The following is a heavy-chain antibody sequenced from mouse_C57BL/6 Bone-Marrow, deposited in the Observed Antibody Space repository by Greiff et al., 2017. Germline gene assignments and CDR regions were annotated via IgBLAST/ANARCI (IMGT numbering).Heavy chain of an antibody. CDR1: GYSFTDYN. V-gene: IGHV1-39*01. CDR3: ARGYDYDYAMDY. J-gene: IGHJ4*01. D-gene: IGHD2-4*01. CDR2: INPNYGTT. Sequence: VQLQQSGPELVKPGASVKISCKASGYSFTDYNMNWVKQSNGKSLEWIGVINPNYGTTSYNQKFKGTATLTVDQSSSTSYMQLNSLTAADSAVYYCARGYDYDYAMDYWGQGTAVTGTS.